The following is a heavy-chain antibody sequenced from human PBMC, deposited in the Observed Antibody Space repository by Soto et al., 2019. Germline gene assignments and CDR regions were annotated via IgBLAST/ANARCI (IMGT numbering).Heavy chain of an antibody. CDR1: GGSFIGYY. Sequence: SETLSLTCAVYGGSFIGYYWSWIRQPPGKGLEWIGEINHSGSTNYNPSLKSRVTISVDTSKNQFSLKLSSVTAADTAVYYCARAGNDFWSGYLPLNWFDPWGQGTLVTVSS. V-gene: IGHV4-34*01. D-gene: IGHD3-3*01. CDR3: ARAGNDFWSGYLPLNWFDP. J-gene: IGHJ5*02. CDR2: INHSGST.